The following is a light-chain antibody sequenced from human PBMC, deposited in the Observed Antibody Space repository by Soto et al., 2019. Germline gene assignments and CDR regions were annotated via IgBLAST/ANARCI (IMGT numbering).Light chain of an antibody. J-gene: IGLJ1*01. Sequence: SVLTQPPSASGTPGQRVTISCSGSSSNIGTYSVSWYQQFPGTAPRLLIYSDNQRPSGVPDRFSASKSGASASLAISGLQSEDEADFYCAAWDDSLNGWVFGTGTKVTVL. CDR2: SDN. CDR3: AAWDDSLNGWV. V-gene: IGLV1-44*01. CDR1: SSNIGTYS.